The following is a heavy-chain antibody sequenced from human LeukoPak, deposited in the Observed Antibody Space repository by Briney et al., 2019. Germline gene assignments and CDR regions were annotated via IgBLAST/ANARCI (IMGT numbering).Heavy chain of an antibody. V-gene: IGHV3-23*01. D-gene: IGHD3-10*01. CDR3: ANLRGVIITYPVSTTDAFDI. Sequence: GGSLRLSCAASGFTFSGYAMSWVRQAPGKGLEWVSAISGSGGSAYYADSEKGRFTISRDNSKNTLYLQMNSLRAEDTAVYYCANLRGVIITYPVSTTDAFDIWGQGTMVTVSS. CDR1: GFTFSGYA. J-gene: IGHJ3*02. CDR2: ISGSGGSA.